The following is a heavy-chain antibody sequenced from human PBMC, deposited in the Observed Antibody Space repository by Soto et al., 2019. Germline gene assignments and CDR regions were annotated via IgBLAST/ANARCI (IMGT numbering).Heavy chain of an antibody. CDR2: VYRTGST. J-gene: IGHJ4*02. CDR1: GGSISTSNW. D-gene: IGHD3-22*01. Sequence: SETLSLTCAVSGGSISTSNWWSWVRQPPGKGLEWIGEVYRTGSTNYNPSLESRLTISVDKSKNQFSLKLTSVTAADTAVYYCARAAYDSSGYYHFDYWGQGTLVTVSS. V-gene: IGHV4-4*02. CDR3: ARAAYDSSGYYHFDY.